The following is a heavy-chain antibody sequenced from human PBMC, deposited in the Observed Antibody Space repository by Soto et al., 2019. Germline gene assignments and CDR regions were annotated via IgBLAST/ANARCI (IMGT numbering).Heavy chain of an antibody. CDR1: GFSLSTTGMC. J-gene: IGHJ4*02. CDR3: AHLRLPRPFDY. D-gene: IGHD6-25*01. Sequence: SGPTLVNPTQTLTLTCTFSGFSLSTTGMCVSWIRQPPGKALEWLARIDWDDDEYYNTSLKTRLTISKDTSKNQVVLTMTNMDPVDTATYYCAHLRLPRPFDYWGQGTLVTVSS. V-gene: IGHV2-70*12. CDR2: IDWDDDE.